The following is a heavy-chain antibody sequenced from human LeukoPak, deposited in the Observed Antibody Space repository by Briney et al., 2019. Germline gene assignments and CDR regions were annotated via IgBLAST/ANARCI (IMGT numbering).Heavy chain of an antibody. CDR2: ISAYNGNT. CDR3: ARAQLYSSSWYVEAGFDY. V-gene: IGHV1-18*01. Sequence: GASVKVSCKASGYTFTSYGISWVRQAPGQGLEWMGWISAYNGNTNYAQKLQGRVTMTTDTSTSTAYMELRSLRSDDTAVYYCARAQLYSSSWYVEAGFDYWGQGTLVTVSS. CDR1: GYTFTSYG. J-gene: IGHJ4*02. D-gene: IGHD6-13*01.